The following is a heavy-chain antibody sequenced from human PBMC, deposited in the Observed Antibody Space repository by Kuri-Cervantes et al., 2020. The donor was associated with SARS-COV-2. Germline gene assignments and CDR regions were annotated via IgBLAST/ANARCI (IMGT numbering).Heavy chain of an antibody. Sequence: GSLRLSCTVSGGSISSYYWSWIRQPPGKGLEWIGYIYYSGSTNYNPSLKSRVTISVDTSKNQFSLKLSSVTAADTAVYYCARIRHPYWYFDLWGRGTLVTVSP. J-gene: IGHJ2*01. D-gene: IGHD1-1*01. CDR1: GGSISSYY. CDR3: ARIRHPYWYFDL. CDR2: IYYSGST. V-gene: IGHV4-59*12.